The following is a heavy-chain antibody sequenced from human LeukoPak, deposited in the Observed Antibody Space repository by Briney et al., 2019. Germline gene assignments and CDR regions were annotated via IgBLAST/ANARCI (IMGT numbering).Heavy chain of an antibody. D-gene: IGHD2-2*01. J-gene: IGHJ4*02. V-gene: IGHV3-23*01. CDR3: AKHGCSSATCYSNC. CDR1: GFTFSDYA. Sequence: GGSLRLSCAASGFTFSDYALTWVRQAPGKGLEWVSTISANADTHYADSVKGRFTISRDNSKNMLYLQVNNLRAEDTALYHCAKHGCSSATCYSNCWGQGTLVTVSS. CDR2: ISANADT.